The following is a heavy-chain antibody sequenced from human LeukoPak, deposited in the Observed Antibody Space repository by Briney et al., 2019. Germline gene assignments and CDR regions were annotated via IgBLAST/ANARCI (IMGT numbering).Heavy chain of an antibody. J-gene: IGHJ3*02. CDR3: ARTGSYLGAFDI. D-gene: IGHD3-10*01. V-gene: IGHV3-30*04. CDR1: GFTFSSYA. Sequence: GRSLRLSCAASGFTFSSYAMHWARQAPGKGLEWVAVISYDGSNKYYADSVKGRFTISRDNSKNTLYLQMNSLRAEDTAVYYCARTGSYLGAFDIWGQGTMVTVSS. CDR2: ISYDGSNK.